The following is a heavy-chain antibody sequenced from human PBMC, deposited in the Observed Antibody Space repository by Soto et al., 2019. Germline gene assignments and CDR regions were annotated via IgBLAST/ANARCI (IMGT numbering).Heavy chain of an antibody. CDR3: VRQRYGDFYIDY. J-gene: IGHJ4*02. V-gene: IGHV4-31*03. Sequence: SETLSLTCTVSGGSIRNDGYYWSWIRQLPGKGLEWIGYIYYSGGAHYNPSLKSRVFISVDTSKNQFSLKLNSMTAADTAVYFCVRQRYGDFYIDYWGQGTLVTVSS. D-gene: IGHD4-17*01. CDR1: GGSIRNDGYY. CDR2: IYYSGGA.